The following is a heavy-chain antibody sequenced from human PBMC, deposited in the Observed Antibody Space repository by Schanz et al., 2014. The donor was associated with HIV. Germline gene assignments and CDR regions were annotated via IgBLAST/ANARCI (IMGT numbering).Heavy chain of an antibody. Sequence: EVQLLESGGGLVQPGGSLRISCVASGFSFLRYEMSWVRQAPGKGLEWLSTLSGSGDRTYYADSVKGRFTISRDNSKNTLYLQVKRLRTEDTAVYFCAKDGNLYDSRYRGKGNYYHYYGMDVWGQGTTVTVS. CDR2: LSGSGDRT. J-gene: IGHJ6*02. CDR3: AKDGNLYDSRYRGKGNYYHYYGMDV. V-gene: IGHV3-23*01. CDR1: GFSFLRYE. D-gene: IGHD3-22*01.